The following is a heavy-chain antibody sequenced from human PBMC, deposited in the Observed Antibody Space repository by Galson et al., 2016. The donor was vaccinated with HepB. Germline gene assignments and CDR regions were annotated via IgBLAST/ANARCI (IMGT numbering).Heavy chain of an antibody. J-gene: IGHJ6*04. CDR2: ICRSGDNT. CDR1: GFTFNNYG. V-gene: IGHV3-23*01. D-gene: IGHD1-26*01. Sequence: SLRLSCAASGFTFNNYGMTWVRQAPGKGLEVVSSICRSGDNTDYADSVKGRFTISRDNSKNTLSLQMNSLRAEDTAVYYCVQGSTAPAVWGKGTTVTVSS. CDR3: VQGSTAPAV.